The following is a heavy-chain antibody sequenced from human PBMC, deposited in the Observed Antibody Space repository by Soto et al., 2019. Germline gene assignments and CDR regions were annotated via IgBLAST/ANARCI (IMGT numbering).Heavy chain of an antibody. CDR1: GYTFSRYG. V-gene: IGHV1-18*01. Sequence: QVQLVQSGAEVREPGASVKVSCKTSGYTFSRYGITWVRQAPGQGLEWMGWINGNTGHTIYAMNLEARLPIKTDTSTSTAYMELRSLKSDDTAVYYCARERKWEPLPYWGQGTLVTVSS. CDR2: INGNTGHT. J-gene: IGHJ4*02. D-gene: IGHD1-26*01. CDR3: ARERKWEPLPY.